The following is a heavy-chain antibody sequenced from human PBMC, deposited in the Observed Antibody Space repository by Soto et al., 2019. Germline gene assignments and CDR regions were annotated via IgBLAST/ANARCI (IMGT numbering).Heavy chain of an antibody. D-gene: IGHD6-13*01. CDR2: ISSNGGRT. J-gene: IGHJ4*02. V-gene: IGHV3-64D*06. CDR1: GFTFSSYT. CDR3: VRCGSGSSWSHFDY. Sequence: TGGSLRLSCSASGFTFSSYTIHWVRQAPGKGLEYVSTISSNGGRTYYADSVKGRFTISRDNSKNTVYLQMSSLRAEDTSVYYCVRCGSGSSWSHFDYWGQGTLVTVSS.